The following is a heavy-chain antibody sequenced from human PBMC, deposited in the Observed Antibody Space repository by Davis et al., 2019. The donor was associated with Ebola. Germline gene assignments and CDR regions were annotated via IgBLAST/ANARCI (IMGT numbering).Heavy chain of an antibody. D-gene: IGHD2-15*01. V-gene: IGHV3-15*01. CDR2: SKSKTSGGTA. CDR3: TKGDCSGGRCHWDDAFDT. CDR1: GFTFSGYW. Sequence: PGGSLRLSCAASGFTFSGYWMTWVRQAPGKGLEWVGRSKSKTSGGTADYAAPVKGRFTISRDDSRGTFFLQMNSLKTEDTAVYYCTKGDCSGGRCHWDDAFDTWGQGTMVTVSS. J-gene: IGHJ3*02.